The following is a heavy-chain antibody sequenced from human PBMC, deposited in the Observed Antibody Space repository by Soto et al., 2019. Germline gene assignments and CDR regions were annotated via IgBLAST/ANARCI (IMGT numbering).Heavy chain of an antibody. CDR2: IIPIFSSP. CDR1: GGTLRSHA. D-gene: IGHD4-4*01. J-gene: IGHJ6*02. Sequence: QVQLVQSGAEVKKPGSSVRVSCKASGGTLRSHAINWVRQAPGQGLEWMGGIIPIFSSPYYAQKFQGRVTISADESSITAYMEMSSLRSEDTAVYYCARTVEIPYYHGMDVWGQGTTVTVPS. V-gene: IGHV1-69*01. CDR3: ARTVEIPYYHGMDV.